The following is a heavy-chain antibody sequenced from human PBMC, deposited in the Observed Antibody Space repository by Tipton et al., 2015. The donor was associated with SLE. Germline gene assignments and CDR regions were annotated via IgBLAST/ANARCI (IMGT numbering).Heavy chain of an antibody. V-gene: IGHV3-53*04. J-gene: IGHJ3*02. CDR3: ARDRVLDI. Sequence: SLRLSCAASGYTFSSYWMHWVRQAPGKGLVWVSVIYSGGSTYYADSVKGRFTISRHNSKNTLYLQMNSLRAEDTAAYYCARDRVLDIWGQGTMVTVSS. CDR1: GYTFSSYW. D-gene: IGHD3-10*01. CDR2: IYSGGST.